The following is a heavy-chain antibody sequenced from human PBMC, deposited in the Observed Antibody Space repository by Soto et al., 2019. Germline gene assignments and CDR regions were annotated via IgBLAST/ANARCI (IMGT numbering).Heavy chain of an antibody. D-gene: IGHD1-26*01. J-gene: IGHJ6*02. CDR1: GDXFTSYL. V-gene: IGHV5-51*04. CDR2: IYPGDSDT. Sequence: AXLHISCKCSGDXFTSYLFVWVRHMPGKGLEWMGIIYPGDSDTRYSPSFQGQVTISADKPISTAYLQWSSLKDSDTPMYYCAGDGYITPGANYYGMDVWGQGTTGTVSS. CDR3: AGDGYITPGANYYGMDV.